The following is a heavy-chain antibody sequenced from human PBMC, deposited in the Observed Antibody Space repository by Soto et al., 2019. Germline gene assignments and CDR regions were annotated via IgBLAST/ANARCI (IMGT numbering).Heavy chain of an antibody. J-gene: IGHJ4*02. Sequence: SGTLSLTCTVSGGSISSYYWSWIRQPPGKGLEWIGYIYYSGSTNYNPSLKSRVTVSVDTSRNQFSLRLSSVTAADTAVYYCARYCSSTSCLNFDYWGRGTLVTVS. V-gene: IGHV4-59*08. D-gene: IGHD2-2*01. CDR2: IYYSGST. CDR1: GGSISSYY. CDR3: ARYCSSTSCLNFDY.